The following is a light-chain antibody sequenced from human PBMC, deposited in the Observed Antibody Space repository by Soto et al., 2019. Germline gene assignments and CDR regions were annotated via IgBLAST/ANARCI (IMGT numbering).Light chain of an antibody. Sequence: ENVLTQSPGTLSLSPGEKATLSCRASQSVGDTFLSLYQQKPGLAPRLLIYGVSNRATGIPDRFSGSGSGTDFILTISRLEPEDFALYYCGQFVSSPPRTFGQGTKVEIK. J-gene: IGKJ1*01. CDR2: GVS. CDR1: QSVGDTF. CDR3: GQFVSSPPRT. V-gene: IGKV3-20*01.